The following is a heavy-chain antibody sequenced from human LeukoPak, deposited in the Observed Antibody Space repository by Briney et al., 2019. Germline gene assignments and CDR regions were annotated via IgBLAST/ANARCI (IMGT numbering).Heavy chain of an antibody. J-gene: IGHJ4*02. CDR3: ARGFYYYGSGSSGAFNC. CDR1: GYTFTSYD. V-gene: IGHV1-8*01. Sequence: ASVKVSCKASGYTFTSYDINWVRQATGQGLEWMGWMNPNSGNTGYAQKFQGRVTMTRNTSISTAYMELSSLRSEDTAVYYCARGFYYYGSGSSGAFNCWGQGTLVTVSS. CDR2: MNPNSGNT. D-gene: IGHD3-10*01.